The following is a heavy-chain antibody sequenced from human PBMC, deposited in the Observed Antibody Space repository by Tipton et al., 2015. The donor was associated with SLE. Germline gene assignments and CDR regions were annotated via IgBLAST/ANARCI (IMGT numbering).Heavy chain of an antibody. D-gene: IGHD6-19*01. CDR1: GVSIRSSSYY. Sequence: TLSLTCTVSGVSIRSSSYYWGWIRQPPGKGLEWIGSIYYSGSTYYNPSLKSRVTISVDTSKNQFSLKLSSVTAADTAVYYCVREGFSGWTTAFDIWGQGTMVTVSS. V-gene: IGHV4-39*02. CDR2: IYYSGST. J-gene: IGHJ3*02. CDR3: VREGFSGWTTAFDI.